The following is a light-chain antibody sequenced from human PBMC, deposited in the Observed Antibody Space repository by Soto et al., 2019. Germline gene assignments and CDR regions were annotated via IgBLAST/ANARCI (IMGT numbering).Light chain of an antibody. CDR2: DAS. CDR1: QSISSW. Sequence: DIQITQSPSTLSASVGDRVTITCRASQSISSWLAWYQQKPGKAPKLLIYDASSLDSGVPSRFSGSGAGTGFTLTISSLQPDDVATYYCQQYNSSLYTFGQGTKVDIK. V-gene: IGKV1-5*01. CDR3: QQYNSSLYT. J-gene: IGKJ2*01.